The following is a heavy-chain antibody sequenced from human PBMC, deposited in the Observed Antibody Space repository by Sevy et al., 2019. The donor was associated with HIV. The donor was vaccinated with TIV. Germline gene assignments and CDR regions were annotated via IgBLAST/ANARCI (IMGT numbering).Heavy chain of an antibody. CDR1: GFTFSTYA. J-gene: IGHJ4*02. Sequence: GGSLGLSCAASGFTFSTYAMTWVRQAPGKGLEWVSVISFSGGSTYYADSVKGRFTISRDNSKNTLYLQMISLRAEDTAVYYCAKDRVSGTYYTGDFDYWGQGTLVTVSS. D-gene: IGHD3-10*01. CDR2: ISFSGGST. V-gene: IGHV3-23*01. CDR3: AKDRVSGTYYTGDFDY.